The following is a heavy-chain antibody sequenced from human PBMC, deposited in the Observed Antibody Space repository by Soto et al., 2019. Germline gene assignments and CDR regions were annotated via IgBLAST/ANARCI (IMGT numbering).Heavy chain of an antibody. Sequence: QVQLQESGPGLVKPSQTLSLTCSVSGGSISSGDYYWNWIRQAPGKGLEWIGFIYNSGSTYYNPSLKSRLTISVDTSKNQFSLKVTSVTAADTAVYYCARNDYDYVWESPGGDAFDIWGQGTMVTVSA. V-gene: IGHV4-30-4*01. CDR1: GGSISSGDYY. D-gene: IGHD3-16*01. CDR3: ARNDYDYVWESPGGDAFDI. J-gene: IGHJ3*02. CDR2: IYNSGST.